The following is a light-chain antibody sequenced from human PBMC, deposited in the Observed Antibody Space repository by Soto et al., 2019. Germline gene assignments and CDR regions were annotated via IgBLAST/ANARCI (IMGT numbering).Light chain of an antibody. CDR1: QGIRNY. CDR2: AAS. V-gene: IGKV1-9*01. J-gene: IGKJ4*01. Sequence: DIPLTQSPSFLSASVGDRVTITCRASQGIRNYLAWYHQKPGKAPKLLIYAASTLQSGVPSRFSGSGSATEFTLTISSLQPEDFATYHCQQFNSYPLTFGGGTKVEIK. CDR3: QQFNSYPLT.